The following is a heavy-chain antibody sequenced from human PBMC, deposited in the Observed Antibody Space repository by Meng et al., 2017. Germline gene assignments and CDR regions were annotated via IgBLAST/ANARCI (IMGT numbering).Heavy chain of an antibody. CDR2: INPNSGGT. Sequence: ASVKVSCKASGYTFTGYYMHWVRQAPGQGLEWMGRINPNSGGTNYAQKFQGRVTMTSDTSISTAYMELSRLRSDDTAVYYCARSSGGYSSSWYTFDYWGQGTLVTVSS. CDR1: GYTFTGYY. CDR3: ARSSGGYSSSWYTFDY. D-gene: IGHD6-13*01. V-gene: IGHV1-2*06. J-gene: IGHJ4*02.